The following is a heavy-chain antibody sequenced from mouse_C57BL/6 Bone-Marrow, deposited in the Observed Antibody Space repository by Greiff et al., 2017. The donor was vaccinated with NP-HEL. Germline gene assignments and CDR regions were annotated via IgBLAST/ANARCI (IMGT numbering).Heavy chain of an antibody. V-gene: IGHV1-64*01. D-gene: IGHD1-1*01. J-gene: IGHJ1*03. CDR1: GYTFTSYW. CDR3: ARERPYYYGSDWYFDV. Sequence: QVQLKQPGAELVKPGASVKLSCKASGYTFTSYWMHWVKQRPGQGLEWIGMIHPNSGSTNYNEKFKSKATLTVDKSSSTAYMQLSSLTSEDSAVYYCARERPYYYGSDWYFDVWGTGTTVTVSS. CDR2: IHPNSGST.